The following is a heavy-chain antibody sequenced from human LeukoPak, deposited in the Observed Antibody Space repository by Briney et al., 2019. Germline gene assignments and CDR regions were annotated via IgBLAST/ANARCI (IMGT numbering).Heavy chain of an antibody. CDR1: GDSISSYY. CDR2: IYYSENT. Sequence: PSETLSLTCTVSGDSISSYYWSSIRQPPGKGLEWIGYIYYSENTYYNPSLKSRVTTSVDTSKDQFSLKLTSVTAADTAVYYCARGLLKGQLHLGYSYYMDVWGKGTTITVSS. D-gene: IGHD2-2*01. J-gene: IGHJ6*03. CDR3: ARGLLKGQLHLGYSYYMDV. V-gene: IGHV4-59*13.